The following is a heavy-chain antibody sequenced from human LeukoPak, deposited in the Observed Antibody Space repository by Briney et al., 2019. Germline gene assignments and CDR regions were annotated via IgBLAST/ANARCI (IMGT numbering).Heavy chain of an antibody. D-gene: IGHD3-10*01. V-gene: IGHV3-23*01. Sequence: GGALRLSCAASGFTFSSYAMSWVRQSPGKGLEWVSAVSGGGGSTYYAYYTDSVKGSFTLSRDNSKNTLSLQMNSLRAGDTAVYYCARDLAYYASGKQNYWGQGTLVTVSS. J-gene: IGHJ4*02. CDR2: VSGGGGST. CDR3: ARDLAYYASGKQNY. CDR1: GFTFSSYA.